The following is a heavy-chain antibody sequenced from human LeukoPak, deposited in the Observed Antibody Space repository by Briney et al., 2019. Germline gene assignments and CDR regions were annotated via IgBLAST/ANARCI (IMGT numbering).Heavy chain of an antibody. Sequence: SETLSLTCTVSGGSISSYYWSWIRQPPGKGLEWIGYIYYSGSTNYNPSLKSRVTISVDTSKNQISLKLSSVTAADTAVYYCASSGYYWYFDLWGRGTLVTVSS. CDR2: IYYSGST. D-gene: IGHD3-22*01. V-gene: IGHV4-59*08. J-gene: IGHJ2*01. CDR3: ASSGYYWYFDL. CDR1: GGSISSYY.